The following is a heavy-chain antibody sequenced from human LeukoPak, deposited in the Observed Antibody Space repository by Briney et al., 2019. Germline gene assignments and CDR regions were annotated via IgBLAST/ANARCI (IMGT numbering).Heavy chain of an antibody. CDR3: ARAFDGDGYYYYYYMDV. D-gene: IGHD5-24*01. CDR1: GFTFSSYA. V-gene: IGHV3-21*01. J-gene: IGHJ6*03. CDR2: ISSSSSYI. Sequence: TGGSLRLSCAASGFTFSSYAMSWVRQAPGKGLEWVSSISSSSSYIYYADSVKGRFTISRDNAKNSLYLQMNSLRAEDTAVYYCARAFDGDGYYYYYYMDVWGKGTTVTVSS.